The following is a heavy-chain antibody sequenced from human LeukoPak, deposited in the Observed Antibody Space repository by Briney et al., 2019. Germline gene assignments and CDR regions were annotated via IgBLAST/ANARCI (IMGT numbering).Heavy chain of an antibody. CDR3: AKCPGPYSSNCRNWFDP. CDR1: GFTFSTSA. Sequence: PGGSLRLSCAASGFTFSTSAMSWVRQAPGKGLEWVSTISRSGGATFYADSVKGRFTISRDNSKNTLFLQMNSLRVDDTAVYYCAKCPGPYSSNCRNWFDPWGQGTLVTVSS. V-gene: IGHV3-23*01. CDR2: ISRSGGAT. J-gene: IGHJ5*02. D-gene: IGHD6-13*01.